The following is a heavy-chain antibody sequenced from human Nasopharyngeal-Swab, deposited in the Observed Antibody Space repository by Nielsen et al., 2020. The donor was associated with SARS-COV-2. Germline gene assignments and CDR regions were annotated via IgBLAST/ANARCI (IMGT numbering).Heavy chain of an antibody. CDR3: ARGLTFGGVIAIAAAVDY. CDR2: IYYNGDT. CDR1: GASIRTYY. D-gene: IGHD3-16*02. J-gene: IGHJ4*02. V-gene: IGHV4-59*12. Sequence: GSLRLSCTVSGASIRTYYWSWVRQPPGKGLEWFGYIYYNGDTRYNPSLKSRVTISVDTSKNQFSLKLSSVTAADTAVYYCARGLTFGGVIAIAAAVDYWGQGTLVTVSS.